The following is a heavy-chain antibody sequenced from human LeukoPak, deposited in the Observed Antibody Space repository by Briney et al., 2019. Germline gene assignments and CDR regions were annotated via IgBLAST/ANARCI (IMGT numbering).Heavy chain of an antibody. CDR1: GYTLTELS. J-gene: IGHJ4*02. CDR2: FDPEDGET. D-gene: IGHD4-23*01. CDR3: ATGPQMTTVVTPSY. Sequence: ASVKVSCKVSGYTLTELSMHWVRQAPGKRLEWMGGFDPEDGETIYAQKFQRRVTMTEDTSTDTAYMELSSLRSEDTAVYYCATGPQMTTVVTPSYWGQGTLVTVSS. V-gene: IGHV1-24*01.